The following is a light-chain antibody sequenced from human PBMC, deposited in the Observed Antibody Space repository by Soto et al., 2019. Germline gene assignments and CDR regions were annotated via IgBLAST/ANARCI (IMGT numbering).Light chain of an antibody. J-gene: IGKJ4*01. CDR1: QSVSSSY. CDR2: DAS. CDR3: QERSNWPRVT. Sequence: EIVLTQSPATLSLTPGERGTLSCRASQSVSSSYLAWYQQKPGQAPRLLIYDASNRATGVPARFSGSGSGTDFTLTINSLESEAFAVYYCQERSNWPRVTFGGGTKVEIK. V-gene: IGKV3-11*01.